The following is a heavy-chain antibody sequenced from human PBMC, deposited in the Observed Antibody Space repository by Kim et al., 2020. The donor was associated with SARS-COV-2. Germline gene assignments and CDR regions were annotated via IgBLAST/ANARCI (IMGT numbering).Heavy chain of an antibody. V-gene: IGHV4-31*03. CDR2: IYYSGST. J-gene: IGHJ4*02. Sequence: SETLSLTCTVSGGSISSGGYYWSWIRQHPGKGLEWIGYIYYSGSTYYNPSLKSRVTISVDTSKNQFSLKLSSVTAADTAVYYCARDVRYCSSTSCDKAKFDYWGQGTLVTVSS. CDR1: GGSISSGGYY. CDR3: ARDVRYCSSTSCDKAKFDY. D-gene: IGHD2-2*01.